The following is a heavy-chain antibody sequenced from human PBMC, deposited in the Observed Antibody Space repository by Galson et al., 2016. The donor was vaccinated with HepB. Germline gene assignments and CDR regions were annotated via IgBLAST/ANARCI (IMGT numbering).Heavy chain of an antibody. J-gene: IGHJ4*02. V-gene: IGHV2-5*02. Sequence: PALVKPTQTLTLTCTFSGFSLSTNGMGVGWIRQPPGKALEWLALIYWDNDNRYRPSLKNRLTITKDISKSQVVLRMTEMDPEDTGTYYWARGVPSFDIWGQGILVTVSS. D-gene: IGHD3-10*01. CDR1: GFSLSTNGMG. CDR3: ARGVPSFDI. CDR2: IYWDNDN.